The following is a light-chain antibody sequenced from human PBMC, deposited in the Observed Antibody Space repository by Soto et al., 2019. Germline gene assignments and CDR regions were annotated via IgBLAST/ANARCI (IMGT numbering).Light chain of an antibody. J-gene: IGLJ3*02. CDR2: GNN. CDR1: SSNIGAGYD. Sequence: QSVLTQPPSVSGAPGQRVTISCTGSSSNIGAGYDVHWYQQRPGTAPKLLIYGNNNRPSGVPDRFSCSKSATSDSLAITGLQAEDEADYYCQSYASSLSGWVFGGGTKLTVL. CDR3: QSYASSLSGWV. V-gene: IGLV1-40*01.